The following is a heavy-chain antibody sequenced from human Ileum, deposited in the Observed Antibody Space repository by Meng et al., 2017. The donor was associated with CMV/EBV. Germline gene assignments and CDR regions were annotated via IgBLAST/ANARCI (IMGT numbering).Heavy chain of an antibody. CDR2: INHSGST. CDR3: ARGTRREAFSYYFDY. V-gene: IGHV4-34*01. Sequence: SETLSLTCAVQGGSFSGYYWSWIRQPPGKGREWIGEINHSGSTNYNPSLKSRVTISVDTSKNQFSLKLSSVTAAETAVYYCARGTRREAFSYYFDYWGQGTLVTVSS. J-gene: IGHJ4*02. CDR1: GGSFSGYY. D-gene: IGHD1-26*01.